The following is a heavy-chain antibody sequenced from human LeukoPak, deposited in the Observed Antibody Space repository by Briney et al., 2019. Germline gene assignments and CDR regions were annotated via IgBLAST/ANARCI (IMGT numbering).Heavy chain of an antibody. CDR1: GFTFSSYA. V-gene: IGHV3-23*01. CDR3: AKVLGRRNYYYYGMDV. Sequence: GGSLRLSCAASGFTFSSYAMSWVRQAPGKGLEWVSAISGSGGSTYYADSVKGRFTISRDNSKNTLYLQMNSLRAEDTAVYYCAKVLGRRNYYYYGMDVWGQGTTVTVSS. J-gene: IGHJ6*02. CDR2: ISGSGGST. D-gene: IGHD2-15*01.